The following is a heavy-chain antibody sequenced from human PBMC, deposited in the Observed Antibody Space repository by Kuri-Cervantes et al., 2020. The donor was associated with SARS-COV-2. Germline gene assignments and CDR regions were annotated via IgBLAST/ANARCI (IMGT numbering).Heavy chain of an antibody. Sequence: GGSLRLSCAASGFTFSSYAMHWVRQAPGKGLEWVAVISYDGSNKYYADSVKGRFTISRDNSKNTLYLQMRSLRPEDTAMYYCAKDGAGAHDFWGQGTLVTVSS. CDR3: AKDGAGAHDF. J-gene: IGHJ4*02. CDR1: GFTFSSYA. CDR2: ISYDGSNK. V-gene: IGHV3-30-3*01. D-gene: IGHD4/OR15-4a*01.